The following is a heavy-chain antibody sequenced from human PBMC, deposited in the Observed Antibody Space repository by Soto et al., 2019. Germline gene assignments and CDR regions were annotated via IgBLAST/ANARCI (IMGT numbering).Heavy chain of an antibody. J-gene: IGHJ6*02. V-gene: IGHV3-7*03. Sequence: PGGSLRLSCAASGFTFSSYWMSWVRQAPGKGLEWVANIKQDGSGKYYVDSVKGRFTISRDNAKNSLYLQMNSLRAEDTAVYYCARDLEVAYYYGSGIPLSGYYYYYGMDVWGQGTTVTVSS. D-gene: IGHD3-10*01. CDR3: ARDLEVAYYYGSGIPLSGYYYYYGMDV. CDR2: IKQDGSGK. CDR1: GFTFSSYW.